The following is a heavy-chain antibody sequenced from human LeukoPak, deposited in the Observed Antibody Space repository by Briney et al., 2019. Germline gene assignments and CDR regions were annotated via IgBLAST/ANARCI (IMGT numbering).Heavy chain of an antibody. CDR2: INPSGGST. Sequence: GASVKVSCTTSGYTFRSYGITWVRPAPGQGLEWMGIINPSGGSTSYAQKFQGRVTMTRDTSTSTVYMELSSLRSEDTAVYYCARAITPKGYYYGMDVWGQGTTVTVSS. V-gene: IGHV1-46*01. D-gene: IGHD5-12*01. CDR3: ARAITPKGYYYGMDV. J-gene: IGHJ6*02. CDR1: GYTFRSYG.